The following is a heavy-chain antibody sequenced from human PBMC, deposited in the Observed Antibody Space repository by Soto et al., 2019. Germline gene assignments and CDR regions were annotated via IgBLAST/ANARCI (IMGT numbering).Heavy chain of an antibody. J-gene: IGHJ6*03. V-gene: IGHV4-34*01. CDR2: SNDSGST. Sequence: QVQLQQRGAGLLKPSETLSLTCVVDGESFSGYYWTWIRQPPGKGLEWIGESNDSGSTNHKPSLKSRVTMSIDTSKNQFSLNLRSVTAADTGVYYCAKGGRFPEARYYFLDVWGNGTTVTVSS. CDR3: AKGGRFPEARYYFLDV. CDR1: GESFSGYY. D-gene: IGHD3-3*01.